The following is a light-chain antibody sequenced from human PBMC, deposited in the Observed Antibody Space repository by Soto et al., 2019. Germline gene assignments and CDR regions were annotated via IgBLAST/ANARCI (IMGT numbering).Light chain of an antibody. J-gene: IGKJ3*01. CDR3: QQYNSYSYT. Sequence: DIQMTQSPSTLSASVGDRVTISCRASQSVSSRLAWYQQKPGKAPKLLIYDASSWASGVPARFSGSGSGTEFTLTISSLQPDDFAAYYCQQYNSYSYTFGQGTKVDIK. CDR2: DAS. V-gene: IGKV1-5*01. CDR1: QSVSSR.